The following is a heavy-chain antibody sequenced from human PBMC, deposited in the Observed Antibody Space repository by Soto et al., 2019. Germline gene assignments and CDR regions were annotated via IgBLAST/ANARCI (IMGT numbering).Heavy chain of an antibody. J-gene: IGHJ4*02. CDR1: EFTFTDYY. D-gene: IGHD1-26*01. CDR3: AREKIVGANPFDC. V-gene: IGHV1-2*02. CDR2: INPNSGGT. Sequence: GASVKVSCKTSEFTFTDYYIHWVRQAPGQGLEWMGWINPNSGGTDYGQKFQGRVTMTRDTSIGTAHMELRGLRSDDTAVYYCAREKIVGANPFDCWGQGTLVTVSS.